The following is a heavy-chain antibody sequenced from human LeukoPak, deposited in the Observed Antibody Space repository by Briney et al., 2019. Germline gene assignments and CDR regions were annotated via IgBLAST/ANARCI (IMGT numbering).Heavy chain of an antibody. CDR3: ARGLRYYDSSGYPEYFQH. CDR1: GFTFSSYE. V-gene: IGHV3-48*03. D-gene: IGHD3-22*01. J-gene: IGHJ1*01. CDR2: ISSNGSTI. Sequence: GGSLRLSCAASGFTFSSYEMNWVRQAPGKWRAWVSYISSNGSTIYYADSVKGRFTISRDNAKNSLYLQMNSLRAEDTAVYYCARGLRYYDSSGYPEYFQHWGQGTLVTVSS.